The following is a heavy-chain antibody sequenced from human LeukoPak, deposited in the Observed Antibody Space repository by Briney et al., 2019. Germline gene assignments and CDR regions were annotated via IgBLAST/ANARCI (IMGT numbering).Heavy chain of an antibody. V-gene: IGHV3-11*04. J-gene: IGHJ3*02. Sequence: VSYISSSGSTIYYAHSLKGRFTISRDNAQNSLYLQMNSLRAEDTAVYYCATPWDLNAFDIWGQGTMVTVSS. D-gene: IGHD1-26*01. CDR3: ATPWDLNAFDI. CDR2: ISSSGSTI.